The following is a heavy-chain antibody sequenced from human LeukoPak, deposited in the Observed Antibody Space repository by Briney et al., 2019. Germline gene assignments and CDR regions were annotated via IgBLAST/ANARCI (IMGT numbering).Heavy chain of an antibody. Sequence: GESLKISCKGSGYIFTSYWIGWVRQVPGKGLEWMGIIYPGDSDTRYSPSFQGQVTISADKSISTAYLQWSSLKASDTAMYYCARLTWRQLVRHFDYWGQGTLVTVSS. CDR3: ARLTWRQLVRHFDY. CDR1: GYIFTSYW. D-gene: IGHD6-13*01. J-gene: IGHJ4*02. CDR2: IYPGDSDT. V-gene: IGHV5-51*01.